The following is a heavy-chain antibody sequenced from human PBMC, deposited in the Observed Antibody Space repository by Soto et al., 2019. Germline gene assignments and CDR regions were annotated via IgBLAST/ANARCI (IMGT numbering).Heavy chain of an antibody. D-gene: IGHD6-13*01. J-gene: IGHJ4*02. CDR1: GGSISSNNW. CDR2: IYHSGST. Sequence: PSETLSLTCTVSGGSISSNNWWSWVRQPPGKGLEWIGEIYHSGSTNYNPSLKSRVIISVDTSKNQFSLRLSSVTAADTAVYYCARYIAASGTYYLDFWGQGTLVTAPQ. V-gene: IGHV4-4*02. CDR3: ARYIAASGTYYLDF.